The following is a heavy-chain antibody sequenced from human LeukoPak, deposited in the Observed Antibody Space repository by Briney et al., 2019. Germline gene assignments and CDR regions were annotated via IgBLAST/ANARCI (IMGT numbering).Heavy chain of an antibody. CDR1: GGTFSSYT. Sequence: SVEVSCKASGGTFSSYTISWVRQAPGQGLEWMGRIIPILGIANYAQKFQGRVAITADKSTSTAYMELSSLRSEDTAVYYCARVDYDFWSFFDYWGQGTLVTVSP. J-gene: IGHJ4*02. V-gene: IGHV1-69*02. D-gene: IGHD3-3*01. CDR2: IIPILGIA. CDR3: ARVDYDFWSFFDY.